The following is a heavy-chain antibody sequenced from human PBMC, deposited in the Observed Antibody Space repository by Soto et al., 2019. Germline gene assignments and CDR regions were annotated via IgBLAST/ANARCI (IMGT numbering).Heavy chain of an antibody. V-gene: IGHV4-34*01. J-gene: IGHJ6*02. D-gene: IGHD1-26*01. CDR1: GGSFSGYY. CDR2: INHSGST. CDR3: ARDGREASGMDG. Sequence: SETLSLTCAVYGGSFSGYYWSWIRQPPGKGLEWIGEINHSGSTNYNPSLKSRVTISVDTSNNQFSLKLNSVTTAEPAVYYCARDGREASGMDGWGQGTKVTVSS.